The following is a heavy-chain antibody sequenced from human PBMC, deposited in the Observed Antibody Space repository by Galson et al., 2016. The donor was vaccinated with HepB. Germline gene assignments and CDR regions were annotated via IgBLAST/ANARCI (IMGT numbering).Heavy chain of an antibody. Sequence: SLRLSCAASGFIFSNYWMHWVRQAPGKGLVWVSRIHSDGSTTSYADSVKGRFTVSRDNAKNTLYMQMNSLRAEDTAVYYCAREGSLGAGRGNWFDPWGQGILVTVSS. CDR3: AREGSLGAGRGNWFDP. CDR1: GFIFSNYW. D-gene: IGHD3-10*01. J-gene: IGHJ5*02. V-gene: IGHV3-74*01. CDR2: IHSDGSTT.